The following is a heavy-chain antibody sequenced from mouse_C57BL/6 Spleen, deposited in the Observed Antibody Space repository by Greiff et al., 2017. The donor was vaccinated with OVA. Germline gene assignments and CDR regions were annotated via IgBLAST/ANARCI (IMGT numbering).Heavy chain of an antibody. V-gene: IGHV1-55*01. CDR3: ARIYYGSSDGCAY. D-gene: IGHD1-1*01. CDR2: IYPGSGST. Sequence: QVQLQQPGAELVKPGASVTMSCKASGYTFTSYWITWVKQRPGQGLEWIGDIYPGSGSTTYNEKFKSKATLTVDTSSSTAYMQLSSLTSEDSAVYYCARIYYGSSDGCAYWGQGTLVTVSA. J-gene: IGHJ3*01. CDR1: GYTFTSYW.